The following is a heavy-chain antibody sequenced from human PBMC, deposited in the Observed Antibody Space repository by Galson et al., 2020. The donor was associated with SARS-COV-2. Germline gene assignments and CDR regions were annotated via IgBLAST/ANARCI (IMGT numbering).Heavy chain of an antibody. Sequence: GESLKISCAASGFTFSSYAMSWVRQAPGKGLEWVSAISGSGGSTYYADSVKGRFTISRDNSKNTLYLQMNSLRAEDTAVYYCAKDLGYCGGDCHTPPFDYWGQGTLVTVSS. J-gene: IGHJ4*02. CDR2: ISGSGGST. V-gene: IGHV3-23*01. CDR3: AKDLGYCGGDCHTPPFDY. CDR1: GFTFSSYA. D-gene: IGHD2-21*02.